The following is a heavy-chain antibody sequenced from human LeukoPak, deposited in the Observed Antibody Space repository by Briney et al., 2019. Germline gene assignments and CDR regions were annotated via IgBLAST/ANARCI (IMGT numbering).Heavy chain of an antibody. CDR1: GGSISSSSYY. V-gene: IGHV4-39*07. Sequence: SETLSLTCTVSGGSISSSSYYWGWIRQPPGKGLEWIGSIYYSGSTYYNPSLKSRVTISVDTSKNQFSLKLSSVTAADTAVYYCARQRITMIVVVENFDYWGQGTLVTVSS. J-gene: IGHJ4*02. CDR3: ARQRITMIVVVENFDY. D-gene: IGHD3-22*01. CDR2: IYYSGST.